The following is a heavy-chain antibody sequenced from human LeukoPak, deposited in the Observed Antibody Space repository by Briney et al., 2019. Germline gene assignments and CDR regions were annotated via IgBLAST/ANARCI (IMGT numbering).Heavy chain of an antibody. V-gene: IGHV4-59*01. CDR2: IYYSGST. D-gene: IGHD3-22*01. Sequence: PSETLSLTCTVSGGSISSYYRSWIRQPPGKGLEWIWYIYYSGSTNYNPSLKSRVTISVDTCKNQFSLKLSSVTAADTAVYYCARGGHYYDSTGWFDPWGQGTLVTVSS. CDR1: GGSISSYY. CDR3: ARGGHYYDSTGWFDP. J-gene: IGHJ5*02.